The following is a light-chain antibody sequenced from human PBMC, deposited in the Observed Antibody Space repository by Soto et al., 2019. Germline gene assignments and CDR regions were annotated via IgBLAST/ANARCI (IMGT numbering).Light chain of an antibody. CDR3: CSYASSSTFDVV. J-gene: IGLJ2*01. CDR1: SSDVGSYNL. V-gene: IGLV2-23*03. Sequence: QSALTQPASVSGSPGQSITISCTGTSSDVGSYNLVSWYQQHPGKAPKLMIYEGSKRPSGVSNRFSGSKSGNTASLTISELRAEDEADYYCCSYASSSTFDVVFGGGTKLTVL. CDR2: EGS.